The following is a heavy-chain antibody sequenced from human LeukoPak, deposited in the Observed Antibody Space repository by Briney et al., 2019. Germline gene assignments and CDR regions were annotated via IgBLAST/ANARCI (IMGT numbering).Heavy chain of an antibody. V-gene: IGHV1-69*13. CDR3: AQYSSSIWGNY. J-gene: IGHJ4*02. D-gene: IGHD6-6*01. CDR1: GGTFSGYA. CDR2: IIPIFGTA. Sequence: GASVKVSCKASGGTFSGYAISWVRQAPGQGLEWMGGIIPIFGTANYAQKFQGRVTITADEFTSTAYMELSSLRSEDTAVYYCAQYSSSIWGNYWGQGTLVTVSS.